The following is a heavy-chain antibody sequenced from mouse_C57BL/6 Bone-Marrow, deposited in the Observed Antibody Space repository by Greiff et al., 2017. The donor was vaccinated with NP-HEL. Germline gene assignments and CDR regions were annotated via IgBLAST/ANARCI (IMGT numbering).Heavy chain of an antibody. CDR2: IDPSDSET. Sequence: QVHVKQPGAELVRPGSSVKLSCKASGYTFTSYWMHWVKQRPIQGLEWIGNIDPSDSETHYNQKFKDKATLTVDKSSSTAYMQLSSLTSEDSAVYYCARGIHYYGSSSFAYWGQGTLVTVSA. CDR3: ARGIHYYGSSSFAY. CDR1: GYTFTSYW. D-gene: IGHD1-1*01. V-gene: IGHV1-52*01. J-gene: IGHJ3*01.